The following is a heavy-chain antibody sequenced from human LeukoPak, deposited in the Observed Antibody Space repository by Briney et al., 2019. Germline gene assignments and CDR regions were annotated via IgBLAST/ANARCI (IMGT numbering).Heavy chain of an antibody. CDR1: GGSISSYY. Sequence: SETLSLTCTVSGGSISSYYWSWIRQPAGKGLEWIGHIYISGSTNYNPSLKSRVTMSVDTSKNQFSLKLSSVTAADTAVYYCARDDQQLGDSWVYYYFDYWGQGTLVTVSS. D-gene: IGHD1-1*01. CDR2: IYISGST. V-gene: IGHV4-4*07. CDR3: ARDDQQLGDSWVYYYFDY. J-gene: IGHJ4*02.